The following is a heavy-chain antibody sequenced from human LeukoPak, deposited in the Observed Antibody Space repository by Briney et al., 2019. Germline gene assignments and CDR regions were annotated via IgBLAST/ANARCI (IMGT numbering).Heavy chain of an antibody. Sequence: PGGSLRLSCAASGFTFSSYGMHWVRQAPGKGLECVAVISYDGSNKYYADSVKGRFAISRDNSKNTLYLQMNSLRAEDTAVYYCAKDYDSSGQEQWYYFDYWGQGTLVTVSS. CDR3: AKDYDSSGQEQWYYFDY. CDR1: GFTFSSYG. V-gene: IGHV3-30*18. J-gene: IGHJ4*02. D-gene: IGHD3-22*01. CDR2: ISYDGSNK.